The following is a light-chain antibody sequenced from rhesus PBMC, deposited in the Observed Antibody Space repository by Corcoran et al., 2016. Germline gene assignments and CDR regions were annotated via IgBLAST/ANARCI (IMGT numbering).Light chain of an antibody. J-gene: IGKJ2*01. V-gene: IGKV3-40*03. Sequence: IVMTQSPATLSLSPGETATLSCCASESVGSYLAWYQQKPGRAPNLLLHSASFRASGIPDRFSGSGFRTEFTLTISGLGPGNVGVYHCQQYSDLYTFGQVTKVEIK. CDR3: QQYSDLYT. CDR1: ESVGSY. CDR2: SAS.